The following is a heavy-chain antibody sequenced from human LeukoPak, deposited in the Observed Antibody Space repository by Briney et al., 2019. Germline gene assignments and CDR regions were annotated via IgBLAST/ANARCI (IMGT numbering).Heavy chain of an antibody. CDR1: GGSISSSSYY. CDR2: IYYSGST. J-gene: IGHJ4*02. V-gene: IGHV4-39*01. CDR3: ASPLCSSTSCYETPFDY. Sequence: SETLSLTCTVSGGSISSSSYYWGWIRQPPGKGLEWIGSIYYSGSTYYNPSLKSRVTISVDTSKNQFSLKLSSVTAADTAVYYCASPLCSSTSCYETPFDYWGQGTLVTVST. D-gene: IGHD2-2*01.